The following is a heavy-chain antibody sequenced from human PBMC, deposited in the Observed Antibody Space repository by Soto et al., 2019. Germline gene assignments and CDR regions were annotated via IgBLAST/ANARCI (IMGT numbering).Heavy chain of an antibody. CDR2: ISGSGGRT. Sequence: EVQLLESGGGLVQPGGSLRLSCAASGFTFSSYAMSWVRQAPGKGLEWVSAISGSGGRTYYADSVKGRFAISSDNSKNALYRQMNSLRGEDTAVYYCAKEARVVVADSGEYWGQGTLVTVSS. D-gene: IGHD2-15*01. J-gene: IGHJ4*02. CDR1: GFTFSSYA. CDR3: AKEARVVVADSGEY. V-gene: IGHV3-23*01.